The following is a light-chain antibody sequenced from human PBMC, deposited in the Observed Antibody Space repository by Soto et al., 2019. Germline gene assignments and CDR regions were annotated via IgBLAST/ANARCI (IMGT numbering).Light chain of an antibody. CDR3: QSYDSSMSVLYV. CDR1: SSNIGAGYE. V-gene: IGLV1-40*01. Sequence: SVLTPPPSVSGAPVRRVTISCTGGSSNIGAGYEVHWYQQLPGTAPKLLIYGNSNRPSGVPDRFSGSKSGTSASLAITGLQAENEADYYCQSYDSSMSVLYVFGTGTKVTVL. CDR2: GNS. J-gene: IGLJ1*01.